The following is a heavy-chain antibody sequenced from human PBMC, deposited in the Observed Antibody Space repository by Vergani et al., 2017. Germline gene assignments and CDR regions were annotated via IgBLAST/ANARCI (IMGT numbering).Heavy chain of an antibody. V-gene: IGHV3-21*01. Sequence: EVQLVESGGGLVKPGGSLRLSCAASGFTFSSYSMNWFRQAPGKGLGWVSSISSSSSYIYYADTVKGRFTISRDNAKNSLYLQMNSLRAEYTAVYYCARGFGGMWWETNGDWFDPWGQGTLVTVSS. CDR3: ARGFGGMWWETNGDWFDP. D-gene: IGHD2-21*01. CDR1: GFTFSSYS. J-gene: IGHJ5*02. CDR2: ISSSSSYI.